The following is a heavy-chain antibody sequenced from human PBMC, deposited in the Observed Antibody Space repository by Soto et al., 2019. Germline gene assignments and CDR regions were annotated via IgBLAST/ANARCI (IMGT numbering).Heavy chain of an antibody. V-gene: IGHV4-30-4*01. CDR3: ARANEREDDYYDSSGYYTGYFDY. J-gene: IGHJ4*02. CDR1: GGSISSGDYY. CDR2: IYYSGST. Sequence: QVQLQESGPGLVKPSQTLSLTCTVSGGSISSGDYYWSWIRQPPGKGLEWIGYIYYSGSTYYNPSLKSRVTISVDTSKNQFSLKLSSVTAADTAVYYCARANEREDDYYDSSGYYTGYFDYWGQGTLVTVSS. D-gene: IGHD3-22*01.